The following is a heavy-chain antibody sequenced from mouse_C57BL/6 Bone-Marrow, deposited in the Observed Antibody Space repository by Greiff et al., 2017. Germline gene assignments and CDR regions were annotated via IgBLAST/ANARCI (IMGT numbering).Heavy chain of an antibody. CDR2: IRNKANGYTT. V-gene: IGHV7-3*01. Sequence: EVQVVESGGGLVQPGGSLSLSCAASGFTFTDYYMSWVRQPPGKALEWLGFIRNKANGYTTEYSASVKGRFTISRDNSQSILYLQMNALRAEDSATYYCARSVTGTGAMDLWGQGASGTVSS. D-gene: IGHD4-1*01. J-gene: IGHJ4*01. CDR3: ARSVTGTGAMDL. CDR1: GFTFTDYY.